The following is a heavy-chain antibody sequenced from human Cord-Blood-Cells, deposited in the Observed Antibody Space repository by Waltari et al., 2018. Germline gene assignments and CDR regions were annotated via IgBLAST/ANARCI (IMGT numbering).Heavy chain of an antibody. D-gene: IGHD1-26*01. CDR3: AGTGMGGSDY. Sequence: EVQLVESGGGLVQPGGSLRLSCAASGFTFSSYAMHWVRQAPGKELENFSAISSNGGSTYYADSVKVRFASSRDNSKNTLYRQMGSRRAEDMAVYYCAGTGMGGSDYWGQGTLVAVSS. CDR2: ISSNGGST. CDR1: GFTFSSYA. V-gene: IGHV3-64*07. J-gene: IGHJ4*02.